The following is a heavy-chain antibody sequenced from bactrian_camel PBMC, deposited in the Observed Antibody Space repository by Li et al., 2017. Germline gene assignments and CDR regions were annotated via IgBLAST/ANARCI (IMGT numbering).Heavy chain of an antibody. J-gene: IGHJ4*01. CDR1: GSPDSAYV. Sequence: HVQLVESGGGSVQAGGSLKLSCRMSGSPDSAYVMGWFRQGPGKEREGVGGIEGSGSATYADSVKGRFTISLNNAKNTLYVQMNSLVPEDTATYYCAAGYLGNWNNPAEYRWWGQGTQVTVS. CDR2: IEGSGSA. D-gene: IGHD8*01. CDR3: AAGYLGNWNNPAEYRW. V-gene: IGHV3S53*01.